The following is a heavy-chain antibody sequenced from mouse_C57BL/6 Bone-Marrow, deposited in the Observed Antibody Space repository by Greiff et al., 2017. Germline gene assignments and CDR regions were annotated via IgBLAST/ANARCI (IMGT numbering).Heavy chain of an antibody. CDR3: ASDADSPFAY. V-gene: IGHV7-1*01. CDR1: GFTFSDFY. J-gene: IGHJ3*01. Sequence: EVKVVESGGGLVQSGRSLRLSCATSGFTFSDFYMEWVRQAPGKGLEWIAASRNKANDYTTEYSASVKGRFIVSRDTSQSILYLQMNALRAEDTAIYYCASDADSPFAYWGQGTLVTVSA. CDR2: SRNKANDYTT.